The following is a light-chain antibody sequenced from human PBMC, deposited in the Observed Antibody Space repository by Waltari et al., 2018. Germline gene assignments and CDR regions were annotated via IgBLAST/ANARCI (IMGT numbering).Light chain of an antibody. CDR2: DVS. Sequence: QSALTQPASVSGSPGQSLTISCTGTSSDVGGYNYVSWYQQPPGKAPKLMIYDVSKRPSGVSNRFSGSKSGNTASLTISGLQAEDEADYYCCSYAGSSTWVFGGGTKLTVL. J-gene: IGLJ3*02. V-gene: IGLV2-23*02. CDR1: SSDVGGYNY. CDR3: CSYAGSSTWV.